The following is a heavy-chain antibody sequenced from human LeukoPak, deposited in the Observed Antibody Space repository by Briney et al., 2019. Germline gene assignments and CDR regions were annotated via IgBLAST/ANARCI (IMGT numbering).Heavy chain of an antibody. CDR2: IYYSGST. J-gene: IGHJ4*02. V-gene: IGHV4-39*01. CDR1: GGSISSSSYY. Sequence: SETLFLTCTVSGGSISSSSYYWGWIRQPPGKGLEWIGSIYYSGSTYYNPSLKSRVTISVDTSKNQFSLKLSSVTAADTAVYYCARRPIFGVVDYWGQGTLVTVSS. CDR3: ARRPIFGVVDY. D-gene: IGHD3-3*01.